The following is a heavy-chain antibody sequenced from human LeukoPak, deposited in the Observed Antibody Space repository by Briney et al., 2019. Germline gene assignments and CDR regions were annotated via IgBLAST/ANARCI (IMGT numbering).Heavy chain of an antibody. CDR2: ISGSGGST. CDR3: AKVGPYNWNGGFDY. D-gene: IGHD1-1*01. CDR1: GFTFSSYA. Sequence: GGSLRLSCAASGFTFSSYAMSWVRQAPGEGLQWVSAISGSGGSTYYADSVKGRFTISRDNSKNTLYLQMNSLRAEDTAVYYCAKVGPYNWNGGFDYWGQGTLVTVSS. J-gene: IGHJ4*02. V-gene: IGHV3-23*01.